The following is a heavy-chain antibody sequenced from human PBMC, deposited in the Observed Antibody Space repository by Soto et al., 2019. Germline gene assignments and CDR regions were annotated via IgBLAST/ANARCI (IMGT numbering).Heavy chain of an antibody. D-gene: IGHD1-26*01. V-gene: IGHV3-21*01. J-gene: IGHJ4*02. CDR3: VREDGKVGTNSAFDY. CDR1: VFTFSTYT. CDR2: INGRGNYI. Sequence: WGSLRLSCSSSVFTFSTYTMNWVRQAPGKGLEWVSSINGRGNYIYYAESVKGRFTISRDNAKNSLYLQMDRLRAEDTALYYCVREDGKVGTNSAFDYWGLGALVTVSS.